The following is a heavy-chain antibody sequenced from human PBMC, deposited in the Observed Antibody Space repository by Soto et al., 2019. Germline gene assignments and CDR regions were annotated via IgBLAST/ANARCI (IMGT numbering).Heavy chain of an antibody. CDR2: ISYSGST. D-gene: IGHD3-3*01. CDR1: GGSISSYY. V-gene: IGHV4-59*01. CDR3: ARGWGSSRVLGVVINNWFDP. J-gene: IGHJ5*02. Sequence: SETLSLTCTVSGGSISSYYWSWIRQPPGKGLEWIGYISYSGSTNYNPSLKSRVTISVDTSRNQFSLKLSSVTAADTALYYCARGWGSSRVLGVVINNWFDPWGQGTLVTVSS.